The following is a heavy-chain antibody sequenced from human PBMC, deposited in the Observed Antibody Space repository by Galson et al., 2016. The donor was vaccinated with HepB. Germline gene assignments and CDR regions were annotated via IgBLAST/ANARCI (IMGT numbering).Heavy chain of an antibody. J-gene: IGHJ5*02. CDR1: GFTVSNNF. CDR3: GRNVGP. V-gene: IGHV3-53*01. D-gene: IGHD1-26*01. Sequence: SLRLSCAASGFTVSNNFVTWVRQAPGKGLEYVSLIYSVGTTHYADSVRGRFTISRDSSKNTLYLQMNSLRVEDTAVYYCGRNVGPLGPGTLVTVSS. CDR2: IYSVGTT.